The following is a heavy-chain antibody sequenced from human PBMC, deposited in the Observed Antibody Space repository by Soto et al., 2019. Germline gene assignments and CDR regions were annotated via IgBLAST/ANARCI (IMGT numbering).Heavy chain of an antibody. CDR2: IYPGDSDT. J-gene: IGHJ6*02. V-gene: IGHV5-51*01. D-gene: IGHD5-18*01. CDR1: GYSFTSYW. CDR3: ARRGTAMGNYYYYGMDV. Sequence: GESLKISCKGSGYSFTSYWIGWVRQMAGKGLEWMGIIYPGDSDTRYSPSFQGQVTISADKSISTAYLQWSSLKASDTAMYYCARRGTAMGNYYYYGMDVWGQGTTVTVSS.